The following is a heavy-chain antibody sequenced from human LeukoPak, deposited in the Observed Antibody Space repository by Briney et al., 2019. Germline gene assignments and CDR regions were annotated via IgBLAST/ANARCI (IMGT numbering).Heavy chain of an antibody. V-gene: IGHV3-64D*06. J-gene: IGHJ4*02. CDR2: ISGSGNGFSI. CDR1: GFTFSSYS. D-gene: IGHD1-26*01. Sequence: GGSLRLSCAASGFTFSSYSMNWVRQAPGKGPEYVSTISGSGNGFSIYYADSVKGRFTISRGDSKSILYLQMNGLRSEDTAVYYCVKDFGRIRGTPDSWGQGTLVTVSS. CDR3: VKDFGRIRGTPDS.